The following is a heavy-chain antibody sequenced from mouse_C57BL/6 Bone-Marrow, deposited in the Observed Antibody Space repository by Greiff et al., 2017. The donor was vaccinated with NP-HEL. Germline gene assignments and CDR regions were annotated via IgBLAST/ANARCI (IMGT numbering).Heavy chain of an antibody. D-gene: IGHD4-1*01. CDR3: ARGGLGRPDY. CDR1: GFTFSDYG. Sequence: VQLKESGGGLVKPGGSLKLSCAASGFTFSDYGMHWVRQAPEKGLEWVAYISSGSSTIYYADTVKGRFTISRDNAKNTLFLQMTSLRSEDTAMYYCARGGLGRPDYWGQGTTLTVSS. J-gene: IGHJ2*01. V-gene: IGHV5-17*01. CDR2: ISSGSSTI.